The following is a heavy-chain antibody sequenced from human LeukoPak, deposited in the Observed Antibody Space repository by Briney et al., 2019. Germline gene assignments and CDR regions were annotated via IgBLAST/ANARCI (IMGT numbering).Heavy chain of an antibody. Sequence: SETLSLTCTVSGDSISSSSYYWDWIRQPPGKGLEWIGSIYYSGSTYYNPSLKSRVTISVDTSKNQFSLKLSSVTAADTAVYYCARGPISGWSADYWGQGTLVTVSS. V-gene: IGHV4-39*01. CDR1: GDSISSSSYY. CDR2: IYYSGST. CDR3: ARGPISGWSADY. J-gene: IGHJ4*02. D-gene: IGHD6-19*01.